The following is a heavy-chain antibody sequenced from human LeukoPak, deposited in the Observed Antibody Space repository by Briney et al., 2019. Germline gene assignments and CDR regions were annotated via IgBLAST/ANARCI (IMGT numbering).Heavy chain of an antibody. D-gene: IGHD2-15*01. CDR1: GFTFSSYS. CDR2: ITGSSSSM. V-gene: IGHV3-21*01. CDR3: AREGMGAALYFGMDV. J-gene: IGHJ6*02. Sequence: GGSLRLSCAASGFTFSSYSMNWVRQAPGKGLEWVSSITGSSSSMSYADSVRGRFTISRDNAKNSLYLQMNSLRVEDTAVFYCAREGMGAALYFGMDVWGQGTTVTVSS.